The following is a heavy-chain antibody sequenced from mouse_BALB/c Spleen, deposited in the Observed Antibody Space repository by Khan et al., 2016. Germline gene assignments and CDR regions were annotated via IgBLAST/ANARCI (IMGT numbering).Heavy chain of an antibody. J-gene: IGHJ1*01. V-gene: IGHV2-6-1*01. CDR1: GFSLTSYG. CDR3: ARHGGRWYFDV. CDR2: IWSDGST. Sequence: QVQLKESGPGLVAPSQSLSITCTITGFSLTSYGVHWVRQPPGKGLEWLVVIWSDGSTTYYSAPKSRLSISTDNSKSHAFFKMISPQTDDTAMYCCARHGGRWYFDVGGAVATVTVSS.